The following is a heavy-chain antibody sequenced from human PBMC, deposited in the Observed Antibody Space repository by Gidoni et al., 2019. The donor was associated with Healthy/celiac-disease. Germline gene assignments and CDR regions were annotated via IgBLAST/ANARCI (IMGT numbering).Heavy chain of an antibody. J-gene: IGHJ4*02. CDR3: ARGSLRRIDY. D-gene: IGHD3-16*01. Sequence: QVQLQESGPGLVKPSETLSLTCTVSGGSISSYYWSWIRQPPGKGLEGIVYIYYSGSTNYNPSLKSRVTISVDTSKNQFSLKLSSVTAADTAVYYCARGSLRRIDYWGQGTLVTVSS. CDR1: GGSISSYY. CDR2: IYYSGST. V-gene: IGHV4-59*01.